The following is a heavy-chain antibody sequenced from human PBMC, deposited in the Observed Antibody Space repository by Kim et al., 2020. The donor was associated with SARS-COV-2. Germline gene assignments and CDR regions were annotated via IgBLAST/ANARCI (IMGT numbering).Heavy chain of an antibody. CDR1: GGSISSGGYY. CDR2: IYYSGST. CDR3: ARIPTYYDSSGYFEGFDY. V-gene: IGHV4-31*03. J-gene: IGHJ4*02. Sequence: SETLSLTCTVSGGSISSGGYYWSWIRQHPGKGLEWIGYIYYSGSTYYNPSLKSRVTISVDTSKNQFSLQLSSVTAADTAVYYCARIPTYYDSSGYFEGFDYWGQGTLVTVSS. D-gene: IGHD3-22*01.